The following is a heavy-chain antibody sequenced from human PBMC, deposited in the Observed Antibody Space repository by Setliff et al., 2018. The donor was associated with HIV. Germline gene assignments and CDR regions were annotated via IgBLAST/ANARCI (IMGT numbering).Heavy chain of an antibody. Sequence: PSETLSLTCTVTGYSISSGYYWAWIRQPPGKGLEWIGYIYHAGNTYYIPSLKSRVTISVDTSKNQISLRLNSLTAADTAVYYCARDPGGLYCTSASCQGGCFDPWGQGTLVTVSS. CDR3: ARDPGGLYCTSASCQGGCFDP. D-gene: IGHD2-2*01. CDR1: GYSISSGYY. V-gene: IGHV4-38-2*02. CDR2: IYHAGNT. J-gene: IGHJ5*02.